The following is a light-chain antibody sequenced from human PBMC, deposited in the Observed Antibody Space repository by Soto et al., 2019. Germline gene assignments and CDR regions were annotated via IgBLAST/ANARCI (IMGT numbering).Light chain of an antibody. CDR1: SSDIGVYNY. CDR2: EVN. J-gene: IGLJ3*02. Sequence: QSVLTQPASVSGSPGQSITISCTGTSSDIGVYNYVSWFQQHPGKAPKLMIYEVNNRPSGVSDRFSGSKSGNTASLTISGLQAEDEADYYCTSFTTTSTWVFGGGTQLTVL. CDR3: TSFTTTSTWV. V-gene: IGLV2-14*01.